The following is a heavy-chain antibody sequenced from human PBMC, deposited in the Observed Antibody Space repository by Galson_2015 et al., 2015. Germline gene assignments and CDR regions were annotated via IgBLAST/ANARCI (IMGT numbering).Heavy chain of an antibody. CDR3: ARAPREGCGNSCYSWFDP. D-gene: IGHD2-15*01. CDR2: INTNTGNP. CDR1: GYIFTKYA. Sequence: SVKVSCKASGYIFTKYAMNWVRQAPGQGPEWMGWINTNTGNPTYAQGFTGRFVFSLDTSVNTAYLQISSLTAEDTAVYYCARAPREGCGNSCYSWFDPWGQGTLVTVSS. J-gene: IGHJ5*02. V-gene: IGHV7-4-1*02.